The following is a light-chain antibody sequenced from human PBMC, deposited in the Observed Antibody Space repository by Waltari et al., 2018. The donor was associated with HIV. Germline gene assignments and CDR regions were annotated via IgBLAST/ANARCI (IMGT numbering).Light chain of an antibody. V-gene: IGLV2-8*01. J-gene: IGLJ3*02. CDR1: SSEVGGSNS. CDR2: EVN. CDR3: NSYAGSNNWV. Sequence: QSALTQPPSASWSPGQSVTISWTGTSSEVGGSNSVSWYQHHPGKAPKRMIYEVNKRSSGVPDRCSGSKSANTASLTISGLQAEDEADYYCNSYAGSNNWVFGGGTKLTVL.